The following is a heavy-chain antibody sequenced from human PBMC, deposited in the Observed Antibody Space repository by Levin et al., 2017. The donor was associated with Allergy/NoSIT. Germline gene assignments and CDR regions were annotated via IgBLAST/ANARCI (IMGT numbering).Heavy chain of an antibody. D-gene: IGHD3-9*01. J-gene: IGHJ3*02. CDR1: GFTFSSYG. Sequence: GESLKISCAASGFTFSSYGMHWVRQAPGKGLEWVAVIWYDGSNKYYADSVKGRFTISRDNSKNTLYLQMNSLRAEDTAVYYCAREIVLRYFRPKGAFDIWGQGTMVTVSS. V-gene: IGHV3-33*01. CDR3: AREIVLRYFRPKGAFDI. CDR2: IWYDGSNK.